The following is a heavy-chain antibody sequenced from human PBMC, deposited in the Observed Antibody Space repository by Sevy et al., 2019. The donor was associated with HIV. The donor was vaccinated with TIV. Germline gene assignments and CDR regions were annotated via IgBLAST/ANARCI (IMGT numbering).Heavy chain of an antibody. J-gene: IGHJ4*02. Sequence: SETLSLTCTVSGGSISSEDYYWGWIRQPPGKGLDWIGSIYYSGSTYYNPSLKSRVTISVDTSKNQFSLKLRSATAADTAMYYCAREGPRIAQFDSWGQGTLVTVSS. V-gene: IGHV4-39*02. D-gene: IGHD6-13*01. CDR3: AREGPRIAQFDS. CDR2: IYYSGST. CDR1: GGSISSEDYY.